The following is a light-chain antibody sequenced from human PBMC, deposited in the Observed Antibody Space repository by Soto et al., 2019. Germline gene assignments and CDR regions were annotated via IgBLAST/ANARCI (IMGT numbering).Light chain of an antibody. CDR2: DAS. Sequence: DIQTTQSPSTLPASVGDRVTITCRASQSISNWLAWYQQKPGKAPKLLIYDASTLESGVPSRFSGTGSGTEFTFSITSLQPEDFGTYYCQQCYMGWTFGEGAKVDIK. CDR3: QQCYMGWT. CDR1: QSISNW. J-gene: IGKJ1*01. V-gene: IGKV1-5*01.